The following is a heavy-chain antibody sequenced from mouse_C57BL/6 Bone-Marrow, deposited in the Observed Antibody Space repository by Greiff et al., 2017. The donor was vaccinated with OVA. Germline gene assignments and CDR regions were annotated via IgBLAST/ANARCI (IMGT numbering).Heavy chain of an antibody. D-gene: IGHD2-4*01. CDR2: IWSGGST. J-gene: IGHJ2*01. Sequence: QVQLQQSGPGLVQPSQSLSITCPVSGFSLTSYGVHWVRQSPGKGLEWLGVIWSGGSTDYNAAFISRLSISKDNSKTQVFFKMNSLQAEDTAIYYCARNPLYDYDGGGYYFDYWGQGTTLTVSS. CDR3: ARNPLYDYDGGGYYFDY. CDR1: GFSLTSYG. V-gene: IGHV2-2*01.